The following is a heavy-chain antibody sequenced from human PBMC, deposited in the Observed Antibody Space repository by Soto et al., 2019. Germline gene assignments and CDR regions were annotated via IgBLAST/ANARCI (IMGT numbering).Heavy chain of an antibody. D-gene: IGHD7-27*01. CDR3: TRANWYSEY. CDR2: IYYNGNT. V-gene: IGHV4-59*11. J-gene: IGHJ4*02. CDR1: GGSISNHY. Sequence: QVQLQESGPGLVKLSETLSLTCSVSGGSISNHYWSWIRHPPGKGLEWIGYIYYNGNTNYNPSLKSRVTMSVDTSRNQISLKLTTVTAADTAVYYCTRANWYSEYWGQGTLVTVSS.